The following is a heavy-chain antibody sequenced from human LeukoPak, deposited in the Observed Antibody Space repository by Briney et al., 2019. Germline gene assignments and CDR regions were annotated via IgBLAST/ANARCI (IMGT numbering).Heavy chain of an antibody. CDR3: AKGGYDYIEIGYFDY. CDR1: GFTLSNYA. J-gene: IGHJ4*02. CDR2: VIGSSGST. D-gene: IGHD5-12*01. V-gene: IGHV3-23*01. Sequence: GGSLRLSCAASGFTLSNYAMNWVRQAPGKGLEWVSVVIGSSGSTDYADSVKGRFTTSRDNSKNTLYLEMNSLRAEDTAIYYCAKGGYDYIEIGYFDYWGQGTLVTVSS.